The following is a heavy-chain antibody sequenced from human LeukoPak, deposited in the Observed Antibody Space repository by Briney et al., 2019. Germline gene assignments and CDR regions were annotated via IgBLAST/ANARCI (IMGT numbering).Heavy chain of an antibody. CDR1: GFTVSSNY. CDR2: IYSGGST. J-gene: IGHJ4*02. V-gene: IGHV3-53*01. CDR3: AREKYYYDSSGYYYLHYFDY. D-gene: IGHD3-22*01. Sequence: GGSLRLSCAASGFTVSSNYMSWVRQAPGKGLEWVSVIYSGGSTYYADSVKGRFTISRDNSKNTLYLQMNSLRAEDTAVYYCAREKYYYDSSGYYYLHYFDYRGQGTLVTVSS.